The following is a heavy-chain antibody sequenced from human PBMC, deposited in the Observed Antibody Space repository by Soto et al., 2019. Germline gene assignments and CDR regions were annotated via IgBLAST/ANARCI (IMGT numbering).Heavy chain of an antibody. V-gene: IGHV1-69*01. D-gene: IGHD6-13*01. J-gene: IGHJ6*02. CDR1: GGTFSSYA. CDR3: ASPRNSIAAAGPPYYYYGMDV. Sequence: QVQLVQAGAEVKKPGSSVKVSCKASGGTFSSYAISWVRQAPGQGLEWMGGIIPIFGTANYAQKFQGRVRITADESTSTAYMELSSLRSEATAVYYCASPRNSIAAAGPPYYYYGMDVWGQGTTVTVSS. CDR2: IIPIFGTA.